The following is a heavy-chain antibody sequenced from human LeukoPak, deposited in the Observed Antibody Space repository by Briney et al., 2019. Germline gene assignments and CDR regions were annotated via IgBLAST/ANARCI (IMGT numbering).Heavy chain of an antibody. V-gene: IGHV3-13*01. CDR1: GFTFSWSD. D-gene: IGHD5-24*01. CDR2: TGTVGDT. CDR3: TRDRNPGDGYNEFDY. Sequence: PGGSLRLSCAASGFTFSWSDMHWVRQVAGKGLEWVSGTGTVGDTYYPDSVKGRFIVSRENAKNSLYLQMNNLGAGDTAVYYCTRDRNPGDGYNEFDYWGQGTLVTVSS. J-gene: IGHJ4*02.